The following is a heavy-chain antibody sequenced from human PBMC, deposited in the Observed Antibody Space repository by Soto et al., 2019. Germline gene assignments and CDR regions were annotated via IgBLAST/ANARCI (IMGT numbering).Heavy chain of an antibody. V-gene: IGHV4-30-4*01. CDR2: IYYSGST. Sequence: KPSETLSLTCTVSGGSISSGDYYWSWIRQPPGKGLEWIGYIYYSGSTYYNPSLKSRVTISVDTSKNQFSLKLSSVTAADTAVYYCARAPITIFAGGYGMDVWGQGTTVTVSS. CDR1: GGSISSGDYY. J-gene: IGHJ6*02. D-gene: IGHD3-3*01. CDR3: ARAPITIFAGGYGMDV.